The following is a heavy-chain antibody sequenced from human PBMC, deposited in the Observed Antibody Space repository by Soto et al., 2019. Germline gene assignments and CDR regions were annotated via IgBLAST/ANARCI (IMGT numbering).Heavy chain of an antibody. D-gene: IGHD6-13*01. CDR2: ISGSGGST. Sequence: LRLSCAASGFTFSSYAMSWVRQAPGKGLEWVSAISGSGGSTYYADSVKGRFTISRDNSKNTLYLQMNSLRAEDTAVYYCAKDGSSATRAIYYYYGMDVWGQGTTVTVSS. CDR3: AKDGSSATRAIYYYYGMDV. V-gene: IGHV3-23*01. J-gene: IGHJ6*02. CDR1: GFTFSSYA.